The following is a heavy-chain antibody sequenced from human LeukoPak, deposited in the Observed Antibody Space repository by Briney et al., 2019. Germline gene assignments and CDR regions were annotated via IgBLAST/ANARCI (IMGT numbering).Heavy chain of an antibody. Sequence: GGSLRLSCAASGFTFSSYAMSWVRQAPGKGLEWVPVISGSGGSTYYADSVKGRFTISRDNSKYTLYLQMNSLRAEDTAVYYCAKNWGGFDYWGQGTLVTVSS. V-gene: IGHV3-23*01. D-gene: IGHD3-16*01. CDR1: GFTFSSYA. CDR3: AKNWGGFDY. J-gene: IGHJ4*02. CDR2: ISGSGGST.